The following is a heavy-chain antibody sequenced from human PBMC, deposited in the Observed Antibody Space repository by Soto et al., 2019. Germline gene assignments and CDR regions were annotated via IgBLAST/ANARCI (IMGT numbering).Heavy chain of an antibody. V-gene: IGHV1-18*01. D-gene: IGHD2-15*01. CDR2: ISAYNGNT. CDR1: GYTFTSYG. J-gene: IGHJ4*02. Sequence: ASVKVSCKASGYTFTSYGISWVRQAPGQGLEWMGWISAYNGNTNYAQKLQGRVTMTTDTSTSTAYMELRSLRSDDTAVYYCARDSRWWELYTFDYWGQGTLVTVSS. CDR3: ARDSRWWELYTFDY.